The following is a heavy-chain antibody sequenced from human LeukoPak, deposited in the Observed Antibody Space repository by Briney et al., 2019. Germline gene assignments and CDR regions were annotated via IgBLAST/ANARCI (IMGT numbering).Heavy chain of an antibody. CDR1: GGTFSSYA. J-gene: IGHJ5*02. CDR2: IIPILGIA. Sequence: SVKVSCKASGGTFSSYAISWVRQAPGQGLGWMGRIIPILGIANYAQKFQGRVTITADKSTSTAYMELSSLRSEDTAVYYCARVVVTIFGVVIPDNWFDPWGQGTLVTVSS. CDR3: ARVVVTIFGVVIPDNWFDP. D-gene: IGHD3-3*01. V-gene: IGHV1-69*04.